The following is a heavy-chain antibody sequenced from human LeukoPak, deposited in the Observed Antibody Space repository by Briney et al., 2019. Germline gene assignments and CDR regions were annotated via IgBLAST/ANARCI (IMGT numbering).Heavy chain of an antibody. V-gene: IGHV3-30-3*01. CDR3: ARDLGFSDSSSWEVFDY. J-gene: IGHJ4*02. D-gene: IGHD6-13*01. CDR1: GFTFRSHA. CDR2: ISYDGSSK. Sequence: GGSLRLSCAASGFTFRSHAMHWVRQAPGEGLEWVSLISYDGSSKYYADSVKGRFTISRDNSKNTLYLQMNSLRAEDTAMYYCARDLGFSDSSSWEVFDYWGQGTLVTVSS.